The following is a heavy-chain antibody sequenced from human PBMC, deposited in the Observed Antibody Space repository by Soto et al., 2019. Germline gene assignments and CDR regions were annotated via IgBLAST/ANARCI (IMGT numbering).Heavy chain of an antibody. CDR1: GFTFTSSA. CDR2: IVVGSGNT. V-gene: IGHV1-58*01. J-gene: IGHJ6*02. CDR3: AANKYNWNYYGMDV. D-gene: IGHD1-20*01. Sequence: LVKVSCKASGFTFTSSAVQWVRQVRGQRLEWIGWIVVGSGNTNYAQKFQERVTITRDMSTSTAYMELSSLRSEDTAVYYCAANKYNWNYYGMDVWGQGTTVTVSS.